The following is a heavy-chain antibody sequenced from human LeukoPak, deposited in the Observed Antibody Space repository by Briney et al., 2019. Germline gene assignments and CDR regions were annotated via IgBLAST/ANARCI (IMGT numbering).Heavy chain of an antibody. CDR3: ARDLQYGSGSYPLY. CDR2: INSDGRSI. CDR1: GFTFSSYW. Sequence: PGGSLRLSCAASGFTFSSYWMHWVRHAPGKGLVWVTRINSDGRSISYADSVKGRFTISRDNAKNTLYLQMNSLRAEDTAVYFCARDLQYGSGSYPLYWGQGILVTVSS. V-gene: IGHV3-74*01. D-gene: IGHD3-10*01. J-gene: IGHJ4*02.